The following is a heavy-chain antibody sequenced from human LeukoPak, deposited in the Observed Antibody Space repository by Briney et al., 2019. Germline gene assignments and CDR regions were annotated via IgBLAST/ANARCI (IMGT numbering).Heavy chain of an antibody. V-gene: IGHV3-48*03. D-gene: IGHD3-10*01. J-gene: IGHJ3*02. CDR2: ISSSGSTI. Sequence: PGGSLRLSCAASGFTFSSYEMNWVRQAPGKGLEWVSYISSSGSTIYYADSVKGRFTISRDNAKNALYLQMNSLRAEDTAVYYCARALIGWFGELTKGGSGAFDIWGQGTMVTASS. CDR3: ARALIGWFGELTKGGSGAFDI. CDR1: GFTFSSYE.